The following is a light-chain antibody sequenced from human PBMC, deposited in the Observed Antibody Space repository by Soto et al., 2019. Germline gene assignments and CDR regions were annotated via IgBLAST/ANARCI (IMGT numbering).Light chain of an antibody. J-gene: IGKJ1*01. CDR2: KAS. CDR3: QQYNSYPRT. CDR1: QSIITW. V-gene: IGKV1-5*03. Sequence: DIQMTQSPSTLSASVGDRVTITCRASQSIITWLAWYQKKPGKAPKLLIYKASSLESGVPSRLSGSGSETEFPLTISTLQSDYFATYYCQQYNSYPRTFGQGIKVEIK.